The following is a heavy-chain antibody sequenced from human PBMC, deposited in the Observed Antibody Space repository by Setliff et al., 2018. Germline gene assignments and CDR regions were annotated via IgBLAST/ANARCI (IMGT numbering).Heavy chain of an antibody. CDR3: ARGRRDGYKAGFDP. J-gene: IGHJ5*02. CDR2: IYPRDSDT. CDR1: GYSFTSHW. D-gene: IGHD5-12*01. V-gene: IGHV5-51*01. Sequence: GESLKISCKGSGYSFTSHWIGWVRQMPGKGLEWMGIIYPRDSDTRYSPSFQGQVTISADRSFSTAYLQWSSLKASDSAIYYCARGRRDGYKAGFDPWGQGTLVTVSS.